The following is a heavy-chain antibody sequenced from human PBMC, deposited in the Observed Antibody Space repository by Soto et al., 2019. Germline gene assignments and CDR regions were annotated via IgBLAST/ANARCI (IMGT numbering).Heavy chain of an antibody. Sequence: QVQLVQSGAEVKKPGSSVKVSCKASGGTFSSYAISWGRQAPGQGLEWMGGIIPIFGAANYAQKFQGRVTITADESTRTAYMELSSLRSEDTAVYYFARRIAVTTFSIWYFDLWGRGTLVTVSA. V-gene: IGHV1-69*01. D-gene: IGHD1-7*01. CDR3: ARRIAVTTFSIWYFDL. CDR1: GGTFSSYA. J-gene: IGHJ2*01. CDR2: IIPIFGAA.